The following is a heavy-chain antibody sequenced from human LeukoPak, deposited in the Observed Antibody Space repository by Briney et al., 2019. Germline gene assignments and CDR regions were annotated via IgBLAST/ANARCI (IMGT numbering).Heavy chain of an antibody. D-gene: IGHD6-6*01. V-gene: IGHV3-74*01. CDR2: INSDGSST. Sequence: PGGSLRLSCAASGFTFSSYWMHWVRQAPGKGLVWVSRINSDGSSTSYADSVKGRFTISRDNAKNTLYLQMNSLRAEDTAVYYCASPHDPASSVYYFDYWGQGTLVTVSS. CDR1: GFTFSSYW. J-gene: IGHJ4*02. CDR3: ASPHDPASSVYYFDY.